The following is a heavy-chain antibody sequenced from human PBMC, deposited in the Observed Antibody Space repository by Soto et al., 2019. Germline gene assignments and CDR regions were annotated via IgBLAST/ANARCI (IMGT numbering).Heavy chain of an antibody. CDR3: ARFPPNYDFWSGYKTVALYYFDY. CDR2: IYPGDSDT. V-gene: IGHV5-51*01. CDR1: GYSFTSYW. Sequence: GESLKISCKGSGYSFTSYWIGWVRQMPGKGLEWMGIIYPGDSDTRYSPSFQGQVTISADKSISTAYLQWSSLKASDTAMYYCARFPPNYDFWSGYKTVALYYFDYWGQGTLVTVSS. D-gene: IGHD3-3*01. J-gene: IGHJ4*02.